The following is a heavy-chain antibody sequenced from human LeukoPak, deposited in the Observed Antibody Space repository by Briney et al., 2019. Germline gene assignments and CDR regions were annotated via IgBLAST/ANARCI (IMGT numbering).Heavy chain of an antibody. CDR3: ARWANDFWSGYPYYFDY. J-gene: IGHJ4*02. V-gene: IGHV4-39*01. D-gene: IGHD3-3*01. CDR2: IYYSGST. Sequence: SETLSLTCTVSGGSISSSSYYWGWIRQPPGKGLEWIGSIYYSGSTYYNPSLKSRVTISVDTSKNQFSLKLSSVTAADTAVYYCARWANDFWSGYPYYFDYWGQGTLVTVSS. CDR1: GGSISSSSYY.